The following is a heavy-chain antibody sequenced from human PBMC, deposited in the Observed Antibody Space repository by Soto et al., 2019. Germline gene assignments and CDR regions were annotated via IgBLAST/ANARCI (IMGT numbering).Heavy chain of an antibody. J-gene: IGHJ4*02. V-gene: IGHV4-4*02. CDR2: IFHSGST. CDR1: GASIRSNNR. CDR3: ARVYSGSYSDS. D-gene: IGHD1-26*01. Sequence: QVQLQESGPGLVEPSGTLSLTCAVSGASIRSNNRWSWVRQPPGKGPEWIGEIFHSGSTNYNPSLKTRLTISVDKSKNQFSLKLSSVTAADTAVYYCARVYSGSYSDSWGRGTLVTVSS.